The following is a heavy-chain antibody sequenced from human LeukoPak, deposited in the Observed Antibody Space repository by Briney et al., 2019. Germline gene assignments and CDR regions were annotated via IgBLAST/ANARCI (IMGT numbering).Heavy chain of an antibody. D-gene: IGHD6-6*01. CDR2: ISYDGRNK. V-gene: IGHV3-30*03. CDR3: ARGREYSSSSAFDY. J-gene: IGHJ4*02. CDR1: GFTFGSYG. Sequence: PAGSLRLSCAASGFTFGSYGMHWVRQAPGKGLQWVAVISYDGRNKYYAGSVKGRFTISRDNSKNTLYLQMNSLRAEDTAVYYCARGREYSSSSAFDYWGQGTLVTVSS.